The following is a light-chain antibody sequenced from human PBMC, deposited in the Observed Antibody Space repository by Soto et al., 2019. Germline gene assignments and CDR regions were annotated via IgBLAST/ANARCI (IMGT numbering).Light chain of an antibody. Sequence: EIVLTQSPATLSFSPGERATLSCRASQSVFSSLAWYQQKPGQAPRLLIYDSSTRATGIPARFSGSESGTEFTLTISSLQSEDFAVYYCHHYHNWPMTFGQGTRLEIK. CDR2: DSS. V-gene: IGKV3-15*01. CDR1: QSVFSS. J-gene: IGKJ5*01. CDR3: HHYHNWPMT.